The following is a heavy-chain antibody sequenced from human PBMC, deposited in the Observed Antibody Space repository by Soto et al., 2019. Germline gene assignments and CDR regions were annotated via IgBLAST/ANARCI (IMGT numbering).Heavy chain of an antibody. D-gene: IGHD2-2*01. Sequence: EVQLVESGGGLVKPGGSLRLSCAASGFTFSRYGMNWLRQAPGKGLEWVASISRSTSYVYYADSVKGRFSTSRDNAKNILYLEMYALRTEDTATYYCARDPSEGRVGNWFESWGQGTLVTVSS. V-gene: IGHV3-21*06. CDR1: GFTFSRYG. CDR3: ARDPSEGRVGNWFES. J-gene: IGHJ5*01. CDR2: ISRSTSYV.